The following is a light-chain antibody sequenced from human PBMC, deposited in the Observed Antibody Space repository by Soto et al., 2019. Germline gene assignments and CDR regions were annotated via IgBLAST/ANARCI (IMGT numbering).Light chain of an antibody. J-gene: IGKJ1*01. Sequence: VLTQSPATLSLSPGERATLSCRASRSISSNLAWYQQKPGQAPRLLIYGASTRAADVPARFSGGGSGTEFTLTISSLQSEDFAEYHCQQYNNWPQTFGQGTKVDIK. CDR2: GAS. V-gene: IGKV3-15*01. CDR1: RSISSN. CDR3: QQYNNWPQT.